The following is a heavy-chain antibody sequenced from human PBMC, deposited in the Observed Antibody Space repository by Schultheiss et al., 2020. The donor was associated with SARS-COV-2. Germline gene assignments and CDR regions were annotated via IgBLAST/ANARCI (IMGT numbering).Heavy chain of an antibody. CDR3: AKDTTYYYDSSGYLNWFDP. Sequence: GGSLRLSCVASGFTFRTYDMNWVRQVPGKGLEWISYISGSGSTIYYADSVKGRFTISRDNAKNSLYLQMNSLRAEDTAVYYCAKDTTYYYDSSGYLNWFDPWGQGTLVTVSS. D-gene: IGHD3-22*01. J-gene: IGHJ5*02. CDR2: ISGSGSTI. V-gene: IGHV3-48*03. CDR1: GFTFRTYD.